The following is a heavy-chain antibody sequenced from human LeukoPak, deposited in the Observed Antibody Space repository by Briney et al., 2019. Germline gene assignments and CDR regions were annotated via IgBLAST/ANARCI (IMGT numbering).Heavy chain of an antibody. Sequence: GGSLRLSCAASGFTFCSDALHWGRQAPGKGLEWGAVISDDGSTKYYAESVKGRFTISRDNSKNTLYLQMNSLRAAATAVYYCARARYSSGWIYYMDVWGKGTAVTVSS. CDR2: ISDDGSTK. D-gene: IGHD6-19*01. J-gene: IGHJ6*03. CDR3: ARARYSSGWIYYMDV. V-gene: IGHV3-30*01. CDR1: GFTFCSDA.